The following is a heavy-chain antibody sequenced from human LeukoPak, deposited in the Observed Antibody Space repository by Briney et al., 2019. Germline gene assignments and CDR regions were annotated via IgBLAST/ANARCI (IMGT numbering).Heavy chain of an antibody. D-gene: IGHD3-3*01. Sequence: GGSLRLSCAASGFTFSSYWMHWVRQAPGKGLVWVSRINSDGSSTSYADSVKGRFTISRDNAKNTLYLQMNSLRAEDTAVYYCARGGLGDSLDYWGQGTLVTVSS. J-gene: IGHJ4*02. CDR3: ARGGLGDSLDY. CDR1: GFTFSSYW. CDR2: INSDGSST. V-gene: IGHV3-74*01.